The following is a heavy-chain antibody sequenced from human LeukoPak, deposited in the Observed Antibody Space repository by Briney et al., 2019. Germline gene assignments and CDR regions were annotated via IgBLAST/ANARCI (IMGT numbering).Heavy chain of an antibody. Sequence: SETLSLTCTVSGGSISSYYWSWIRQPPGKGLEWIGYIYYSGSTNYNPSLKSRVTISVDTSKNQFSLKLSSVTAADTAVYYCARSSVGSLVVTLFDYWGQGTLVTVSS. CDR1: GGSISSYY. CDR2: IYYSGST. D-gene: IGHD2-21*02. V-gene: IGHV4-59*12. CDR3: ARSSVGSLVVTLFDY. J-gene: IGHJ4*02.